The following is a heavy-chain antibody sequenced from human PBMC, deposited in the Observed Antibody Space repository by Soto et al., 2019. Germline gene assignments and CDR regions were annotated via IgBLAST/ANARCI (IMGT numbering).Heavy chain of an antibody. CDR3: ASSWEDGWFDP. V-gene: IGHV1-69*02. Sequence: QVQLVQSGAEVKKPGSSVKVSCKASRDTFTNYTISWVRQAPGQGLEWIGRIIPILGIAVYAQKFQGRVTITADKSTSTVYMELRSLRSEDTAIYYCASSWEDGWFDPWGQGTLVTVSS. D-gene: IGHD1-26*01. J-gene: IGHJ5*02. CDR2: IIPILGIA. CDR1: RDTFTNYT.